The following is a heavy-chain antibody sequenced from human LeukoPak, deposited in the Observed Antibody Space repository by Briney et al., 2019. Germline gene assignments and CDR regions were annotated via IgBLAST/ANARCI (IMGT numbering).Heavy chain of an antibody. V-gene: IGHV4-39*07. D-gene: IGHD3-10*01. CDR2: IYYSGST. CDR1: GGSISNSGYY. CDR3: ARGDITMVRGVRDNWFDP. Sequence: SETLSLTCTVSGGSISNSGYYWVWIRQPPGKGLEWIGSIYYSGSTYYNPSLKSRVTISVDTSKNQLSLNLSSVTAADTAVYYCARGDITMVRGVRDNWFDPWGQGTLVTVSS. J-gene: IGHJ5*02.